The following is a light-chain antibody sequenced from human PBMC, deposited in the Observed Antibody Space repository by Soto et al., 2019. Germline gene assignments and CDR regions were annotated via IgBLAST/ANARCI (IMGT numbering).Light chain of an antibody. J-gene: IGKJ1*01. CDR3: QQYNNWPST. Sequence: EIVMTQSPATLSVSPGERATLSSRASQSFSTSLAWYQQKPGQAPRLLIYGASTRATGIPARFSGSGSGTEFTLTISSLQSVDFAVYYCQQYNNWPSTFGQGTKVEIK. CDR1: QSFSTS. CDR2: GAS. V-gene: IGKV3-15*01.